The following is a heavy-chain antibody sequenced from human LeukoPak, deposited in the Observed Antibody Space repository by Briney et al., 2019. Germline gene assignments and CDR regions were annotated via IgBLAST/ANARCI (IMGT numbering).Heavy chain of an antibody. CDR3: ARVAGYSSHDYFDY. V-gene: IGHV3-48*01. Sequence: PGGSLRLSCAASGFTFSAYSMNWVRQAPGKGLEWVSYISSSSTIYYADSVKGRFTISRDNAKNSLYLQMNSLRAEDTAVYYCARVAGYSSHDYFDYWGQGTLVTVSS. CDR1: GFTFSAYS. CDR2: ISSSSTI. J-gene: IGHJ4*02. D-gene: IGHD6-19*01.